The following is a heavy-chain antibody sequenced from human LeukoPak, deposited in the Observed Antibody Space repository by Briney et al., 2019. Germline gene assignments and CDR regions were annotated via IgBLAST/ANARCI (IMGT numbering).Heavy chain of an antibody. V-gene: IGHV3-48*02. CDR2: ISSSSSTI. Sequence: GGSLRLSCAASGFTFSSYSMNWVRQAPGKGLEWVSYISSSSSTIYYADSVKGRFTTSRDNAKNSLYLQMNSLRDEDTAVYYCARRRGDYYDSSGYYYSGFDYWGQGTLVTVSS. CDR1: GFTFSSYS. CDR3: ARRRGDYYDSSGYYYSGFDY. D-gene: IGHD3-22*01. J-gene: IGHJ4*02.